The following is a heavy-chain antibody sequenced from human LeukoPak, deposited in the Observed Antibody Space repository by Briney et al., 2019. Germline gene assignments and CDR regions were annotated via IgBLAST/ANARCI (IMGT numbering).Heavy chain of an antibody. CDR1: GYTFTGYY. D-gene: IGHD4-11*01. V-gene: IGHV1-2*04. Sequence: ASVKVSCKASGYTFTGYYMHWVRQAPGQGLEWMGWINPNSGGTNYAQKFQGWVTMTRDTSISTAYMELSRLRSDDMAVYYCARAPPYSNYGDYWGQGTLVTVSS. CDR3: ARAPPYSNYGDY. CDR2: INPNSGGT. J-gene: IGHJ4*02.